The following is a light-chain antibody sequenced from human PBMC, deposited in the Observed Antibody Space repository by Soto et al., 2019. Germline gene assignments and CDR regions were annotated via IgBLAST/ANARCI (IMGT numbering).Light chain of an antibody. CDR2: GAY. CDR1: QSIRSN. Sequence: EIVMTQSPDTLSLSPGEGATLSCRVSQSIRSNLAWYQQRPRQAPRLIMYGAYTRADGIPARFTGSGSGTEFTLTISSLQSEDFAVYYCQQYHIWPPWTSGQGTKGDI. CDR3: QQYHIWPPWT. J-gene: IGKJ1*01. V-gene: IGKV3-15*01.